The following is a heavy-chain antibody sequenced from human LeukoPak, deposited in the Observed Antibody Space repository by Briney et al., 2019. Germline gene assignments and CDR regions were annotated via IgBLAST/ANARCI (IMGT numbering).Heavy chain of an antibody. CDR1: GFTFSNYA. CDR3: ARDSSMYSSGLDAFDI. Sequence: GRSLRLSCAASGFTFSNYAMHWVRQAPGKGLEWVAVISYDGSNKYYADSVKGRFTISRDNSKNTLYLQMNSLRAEDTAVYYCARDSSMYSSGLDAFDIWGQGTMVTVSS. CDR2: ISYDGSNK. J-gene: IGHJ3*02. V-gene: IGHV3-30-3*01. D-gene: IGHD6-19*01.